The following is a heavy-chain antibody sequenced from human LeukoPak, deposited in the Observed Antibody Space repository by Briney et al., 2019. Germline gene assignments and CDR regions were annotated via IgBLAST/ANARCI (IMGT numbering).Heavy chain of an antibody. D-gene: IGHD3-10*01. V-gene: IGHV4-39*01. J-gene: IGHJ4*02. CDR1: AGSISSSSYY. CDR2: FYSSGST. Sequence: PSETLSLTCSVSAGSISSSSYYWGWLRQPPGKGLEWIGSFYSSGSTYYTSSLKSRLTISVDTSRNQFSLRLTSVTAADTAVYYCARHGRFGSGTSRTYFDYWGQGTLITVSS. CDR3: ARHGRFGSGTSRTYFDY.